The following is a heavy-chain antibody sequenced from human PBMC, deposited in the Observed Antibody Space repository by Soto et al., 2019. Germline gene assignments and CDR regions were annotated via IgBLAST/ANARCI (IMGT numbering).Heavy chain of an antibody. V-gene: IGHV3-21*01. D-gene: IGHD1-1*01. CDR1: GFTFSSYS. J-gene: IGHJ4*02. CDR3: ARDQVRYLFDY. Sequence: GGSLRLSCAASGFTFSSYSMNWVRQAPGKGLEWVSSISSSSSYIYYADSVKGRFTISRDNAKNSLYLQMNSLRAEDTAVYYCARDQVRYLFDYWGQGTLVTVSS. CDR2: ISSSSSYI.